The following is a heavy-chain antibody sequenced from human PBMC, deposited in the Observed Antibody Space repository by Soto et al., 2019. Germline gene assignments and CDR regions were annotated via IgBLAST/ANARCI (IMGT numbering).Heavy chain of an antibody. CDR1: GGSISSYY. CDR3: ARDDYGTAYAFDI. CDR2: IYYSGST. V-gene: IGHV4-59*01. D-gene: IGHD3-10*01. J-gene: IGHJ3*02. Sequence: SETLSLTCTVSGGSISSYYWSWIRQPPGKGLEWIGYIYYSGSTNYNPSLKSRVTISVDTSKNQFSLKLSSVTAADTAVYYCARDDYGTAYAFDIWGQGTMVTVSS.